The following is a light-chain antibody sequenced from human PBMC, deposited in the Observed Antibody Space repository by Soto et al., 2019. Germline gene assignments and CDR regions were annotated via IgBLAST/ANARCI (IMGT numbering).Light chain of an antibody. V-gene: IGKV1-39*01. CDR1: ESIGSH. CDR2: AVS. J-gene: IGKJ3*01. Sequence: DLQMTQSPSSLSASVGARVTITCRASESIGSHLNWYQQKPGQAPKVLIYAVSSLQTGVPSRFSGSGSGTDFTLTISSLQPEDFATYYCQQSYSAPQFTFGPGTKVDIE. CDR3: QQSYSAPQFT.